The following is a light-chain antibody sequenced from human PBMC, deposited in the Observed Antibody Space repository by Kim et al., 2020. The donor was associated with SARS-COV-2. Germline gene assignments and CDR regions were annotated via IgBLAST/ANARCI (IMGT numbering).Light chain of an antibody. CDR2: EDD. J-gene: IGLJ3*02. V-gene: IGLV6-57*01. CDR1: SGRIDSYY. CDR3: QSYDSSKQV. Sequence: NFMLTQPHSVSESPGKTVTISCTRSSGRIDSYYVQWYQQRPGSSPTTLIFEDDHRPSGVPDRFSGSIDLSSNSASLTISGLKSEDEADYYCQSYDSSKQVFGGGTKLTVL.